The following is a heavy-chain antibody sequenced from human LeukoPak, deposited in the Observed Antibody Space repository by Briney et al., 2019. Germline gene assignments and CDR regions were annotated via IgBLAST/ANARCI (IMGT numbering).Heavy chain of an antibody. J-gene: IGHJ4*02. D-gene: IGHD3-10*01. CDR3: ARESWDTMVRGVIYDH. Sequence: SETLSLTCTVSGGSISSYFWGWIRQPPGKGLEWIGYIYSSGLTNYNPSLKSRVTISVDTSKNQFSLKLSSVTAADTAVYYCARESWDTMVRGVIYDHWGQGTLVTVPS. CDR2: IYSSGLT. CDR1: GGSISSYF. V-gene: IGHV4-59*01.